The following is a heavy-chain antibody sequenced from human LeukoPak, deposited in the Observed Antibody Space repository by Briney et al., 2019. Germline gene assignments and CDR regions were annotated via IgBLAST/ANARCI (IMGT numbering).Heavy chain of an antibody. J-gene: IGHJ6*02. Sequence: PSETLSLTCSVSGASITSSTYYWVWIRQPSGKGLEWLGNVNYTGSTYYNPSLKSRLTISVDTSKNQFSLKLRSATAADTAVYFCARQSRYFHREGFQYGMDVWGPGTTVTVSS. CDR1: GASITSSTYY. D-gene: IGHD3-9*01. V-gene: IGHV4-39*01. CDR3: ARQSRYFHREGFQYGMDV. CDR2: VNYTGST.